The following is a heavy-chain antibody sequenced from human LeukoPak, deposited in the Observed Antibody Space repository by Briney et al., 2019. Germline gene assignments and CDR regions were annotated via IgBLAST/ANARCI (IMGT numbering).Heavy chain of an antibody. CDR1: GFTFSSYS. CDR2: ISSSSSSYI. Sequence: NPGGSLRLSCAASGFTFSSYSMNWVRQAPGKGLEWVSFISSSSSSYIYYADSVKGRFTISRDNAKNSLYLQMNSLRAEDTAVYYCARDSHDYGDYVSFDYWGQGTLVTVSS. J-gene: IGHJ4*02. V-gene: IGHV3-21*01. CDR3: ARDSHDYGDYVSFDY. D-gene: IGHD4-17*01.